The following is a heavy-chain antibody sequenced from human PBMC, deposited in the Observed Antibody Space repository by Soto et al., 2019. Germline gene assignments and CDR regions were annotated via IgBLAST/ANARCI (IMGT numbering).Heavy chain of an antibody. CDR3: AISVDTAMGLFDY. D-gene: IGHD5-18*01. J-gene: IGHJ4*02. Sequence: PGESLKISCKTSGYSFSTDWIGWVRQMPGRGLEWIGIIYPDDSDARYSPSFEGHVTISADKSISTAFLHWSSLKASDTAMYFCAISVDTAMGLFDYWGEGTLVTVSS. V-gene: IGHV5-51*01. CDR1: GYSFSTDW. CDR2: IYPDDSDA.